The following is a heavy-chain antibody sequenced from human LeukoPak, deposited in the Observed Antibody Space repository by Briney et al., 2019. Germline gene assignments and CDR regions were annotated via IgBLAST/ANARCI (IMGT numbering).Heavy chain of an antibody. V-gene: IGHV3-23*01. J-gene: IGHJ6*03. CDR3: AKDGSWGYHYFYFYIDV. Sequence: GGSLRLSCEASGFTFSNSAMSWVRQAPGKGLEWVSGISASGHYTYNADSAKGRFTISRDNSKNTLYLRMNSLRAEDTALYYCAKDGSWGYHYFYFYIDVWRKGATVTVSS. CDR1: GFTFSNSA. D-gene: IGHD3-16*01. CDR2: ISASGHYT.